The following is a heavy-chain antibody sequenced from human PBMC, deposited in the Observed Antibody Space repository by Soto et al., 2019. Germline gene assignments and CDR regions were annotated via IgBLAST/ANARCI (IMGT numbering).Heavy chain of an antibody. CDR3: AREGTSDEEGLRYFDWLPHRRYYYYHGMDV. V-gene: IGHV1-18*01. CDR2: ISAYNGNT. D-gene: IGHD3-9*01. Sequence: ASVKVSCKASGYTFTSYGISWVRQAPGQGLEWMGWISAYNGNTNYAQKLQGRVTMTTDTSTSTAYMELRSLRSDDRAVYYCAREGTSDEEGLRYFDWLPHRRYYYYHGMDVWGQGTTVTVSS. CDR1: GYTFTSYG. J-gene: IGHJ6*02.